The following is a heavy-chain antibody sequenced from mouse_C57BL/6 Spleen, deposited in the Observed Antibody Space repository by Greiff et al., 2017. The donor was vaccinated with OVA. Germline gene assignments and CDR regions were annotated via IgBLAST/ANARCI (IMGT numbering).Heavy chain of an antibody. CDR1: GYTFTDYY. J-gene: IGHJ2*01. CDR3: ARRDLGEDYFDY. CDR2: IYPGSGNT. Sequence: VQLQQSGAELVRPGASVKLSCKASGYTFTDYYINWVKQRPGQGLEWIARIYPGSGNTYYNEKFKGKATLTAEKSSSTAYMQLSSLTSEDSAVYFCARRDLGEDYFDYWGQGTTLTVSS. D-gene: IGHD4-1*01. V-gene: IGHV1-76*01.